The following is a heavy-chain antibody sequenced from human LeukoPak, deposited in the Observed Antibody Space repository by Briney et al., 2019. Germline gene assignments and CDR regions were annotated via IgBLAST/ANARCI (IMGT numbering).Heavy chain of an antibody. CDR2: INHSGST. D-gene: IGHD4-11*01. CDR3: ARADSIFARGWFDP. J-gene: IGHJ5*02. CDR1: GGSFSGYY. Sequence: SETLSLTCAVYGGSFSGYYWSWIRQPPGKGLEWIGEINHSGSTNYNPSLKSRVTISVDTSKNQFSLKVTSVTAADTAVYYCARADSIFARGWFDPWGQGTLVIVSS. V-gene: IGHV4-34*01.